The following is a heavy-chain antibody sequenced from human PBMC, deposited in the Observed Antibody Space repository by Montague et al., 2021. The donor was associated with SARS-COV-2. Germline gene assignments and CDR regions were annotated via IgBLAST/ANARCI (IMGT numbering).Heavy chain of an antibody. CDR2: TYYSGST. D-gene: IGHD3-3*01. V-gene: IGHV4-61*01. J-gene: IGHJ6*02. CDR1: GGSVSSGSYY. CDR3: ARDPWRITIFGVVTRYGMDV. Sequence: SETLSLTCTVSGGSVSSGSYYWSWIRQPPGKGLEWIGYTYYSGSTNYNPSLKSRVTISVDTSKNQFSLKLSSVTAADTAVYYCARDPWRITIFGVVTRYGMDVWGQGTTVTVSS.